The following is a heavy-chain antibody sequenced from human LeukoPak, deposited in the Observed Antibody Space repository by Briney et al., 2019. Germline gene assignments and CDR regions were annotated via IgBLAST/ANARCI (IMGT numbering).Heavy chain of an antibody. CDR2: IIPIFGTA. CDR3: ARDPTEDFWSGFYSYFDF. V-gene: IGHV1-69*05. CDR1: GGTFSSYA. Sequence: GASVKVSCKASGGTFSSYAISWVRQAPGQGLEWMGRIIPIFGTANYAQKFQGRVTITTDESTSTAYMELRSLRSDDTAVYYCARDPTEDFWSGFYSYFDFWGQGTLVTVSS. J-gene: IGHJ4*02. D-gene: IGHD3-3*01.